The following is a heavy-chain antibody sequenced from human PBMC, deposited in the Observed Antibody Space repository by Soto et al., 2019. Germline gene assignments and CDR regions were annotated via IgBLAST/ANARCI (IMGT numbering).Heavy chain of an antibody. V-gene: IGHV3-53*01. CDR1: GFTVSSNY. J-gene: IGHJ6*02. D-gene: IGHD2-15*01. Sequence: EVQLVESGGGLIRPGGSLRLSCAASGFTVSSNYMNWVRQAPGKGLEWVSVIYSGGTTYYADSVKGRFTISRDNSKNTLYLQLNSLRADDTAVYVCAREGFGGNPTVGYFYYGMDVWGPGTTVTVSS. CDR2: IYSGGTT. CDR3: AREGFGGNPTVGYFYYGMDV.